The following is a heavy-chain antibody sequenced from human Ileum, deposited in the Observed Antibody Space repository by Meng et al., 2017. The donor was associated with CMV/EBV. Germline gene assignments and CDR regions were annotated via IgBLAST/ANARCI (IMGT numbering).Heavy chain of an antibody. CDR1: RFTFSAYG. CDR2: ISASGGIT. J-gene: IGHJ6*02. D-gene: IGHD5-18*01. CDR3: AKDVAFPRRSRLQTPMTLYYGMDV. V-gene: IGHV3-23*01. Sequence: GGSLRLSCAASRFTFSAYGMSWVRQVPGKGLEWVSVISASGGITEYADSVKGRFAISRDNSKDTLYLQMNSLRAEDTAVYYCAKDVAFPRRSRLQTPMTLYYGMDVWGQGTAVTVSS.